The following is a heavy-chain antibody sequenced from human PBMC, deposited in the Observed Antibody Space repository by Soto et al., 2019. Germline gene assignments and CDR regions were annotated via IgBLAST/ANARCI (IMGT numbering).Heavy chain of an antibody. D-gene: IGHD3-22*01. CDR2: IIPILGIA. CDR3: ARVGNEYYYDSSGYCYYFDY. CDR1: GGTFSSYT. Sequence: SVKVSCKASGGTFSSYTISWVRQAPGQGLEWMGRIIPILGIANYAQKFQGRVTITADKSTSTAYMELSSLRSEDTAVYYCARVGNEYYYDSSGYCYYFDYWGQGTLVTVSS. V-gene: IGHV1-69*02. J-gene: IGHJ4*02.